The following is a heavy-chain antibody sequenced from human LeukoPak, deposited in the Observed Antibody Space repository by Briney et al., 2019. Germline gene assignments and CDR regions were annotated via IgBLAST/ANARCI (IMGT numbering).Heavy chain of an antibody. CDR1: GGSISSGSYY. J-gene: IGHJ4*02. CDR3: ARGRNLGSYGRAYYFDY. Sequence: SQTLSLTCTVSGGSISSGSYYWRWIRQPAGKGVEWIGRIYTSGSTNYNPSHKSRVTISVDTSKNQFSLKLSSMTAADTAVYYCARGRNLGSYGRAYYFDYWGQGTLVTVSS. CDR2: IYTSGST. V-gene: IGHV4-61*02. D-gene: IGHD5-18*01.